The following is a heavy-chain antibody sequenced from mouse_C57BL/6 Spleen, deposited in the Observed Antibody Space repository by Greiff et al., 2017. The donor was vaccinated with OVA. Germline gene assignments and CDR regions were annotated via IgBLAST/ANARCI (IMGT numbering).Heavy chain of an antibody. Sequence: ASGPGLVKPSQSLSLTCSVTGYSITRGYYWNWIRQFPGNKLEWMGYISYDGCNNYNPSLKNRIYITRDTAKKQFILKLNSVTAEDTATYYCARTGTGSDDWGQGTTLTVSS. D-gene: IGHD4-1*01. J-gene: IGHJ2*01. CDR1: GYSITRGYY. V-gene: IGHV3-6*01. CDR2: ISYDGCN. CDR3: ARTGTGSDD.